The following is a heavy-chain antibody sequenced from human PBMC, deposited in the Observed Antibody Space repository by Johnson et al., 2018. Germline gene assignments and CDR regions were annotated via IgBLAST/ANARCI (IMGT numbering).Heavy chain of an antibody. V-gene: IGHV3-49*03. Sequence: VQLVQSGGGLVQPGRSLRLSCTASGFSFSDYTMNWFRQAPGRGLESLGIVRAKRYGGTTEYAASLKDRITISRDDAESIVYLQMDSLKTEDTGVYYCTRVRGTLRGLYLYYMAVWGKGTTVTVSS. CDR2: VRAKRYGGTT. J-gene: IGHJ6*03. CDR3: TRVRGTLRGLYLYYMAV. D-gene: IGHD3-16*01. CDR1: GFSFSDYT.